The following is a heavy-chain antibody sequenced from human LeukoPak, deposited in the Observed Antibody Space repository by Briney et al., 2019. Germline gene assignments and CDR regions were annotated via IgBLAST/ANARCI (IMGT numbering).Heavy chain of an antibody. V-gene: IGHV4-59*01. CDR2: IYYSGST. CDR1: GGSISSYY. CDR3: ARQVRTTVHFDP. D-gene: IGHD4-17*01. Sequence: PSETLSLTCTVSGGSISSYYWSWLRQPPGKGLEWIGYIYYSGSTNYNPSLTSRVTISIDTSKNQFSLKLSSVTAADTAVYFCARQVRTTVHFDPWGQGTLVTVSS. J-gene: IGHJ5*02.